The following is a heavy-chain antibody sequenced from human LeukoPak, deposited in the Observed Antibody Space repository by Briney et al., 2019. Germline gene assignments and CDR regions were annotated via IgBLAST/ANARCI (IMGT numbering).Heavy chain of an antibody. CDR1: GGSFSGYY. CDR2: INHSGST. CDR3: ARGYYYGSGSPPVPFDY. Sequence: SETLSLTCTVYGGSFSGYYWSWIRQPPGKGLEWIGEINHSGSTNYNPSLKSRVTISVDTSKNQFSLKLSSVTAADTAVYYCARGYYYGSGSPPVPFDYWGQGTLVTVSS. V-gene: IGHV4-34*01. D-gene: IGHD3-10*01. J-gene: IGHJ4*02.